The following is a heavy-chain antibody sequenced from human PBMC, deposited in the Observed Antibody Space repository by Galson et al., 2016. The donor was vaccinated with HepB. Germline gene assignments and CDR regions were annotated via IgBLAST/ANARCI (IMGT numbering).Heavy chain of an antibody. J-gene: IGHJ4*02. CDR2: IPYDGSNK. CDR3: AGASHGGWFDY. CDR1: GFTLSHYS. D-gene: IGHD6-19*01. Sequence: SLRLSCAASGFTLSHYSMHWVRQAPGKGLEWVALIPYDGSNKYYADSVKGRFTISRDNSKNTLYLQMNSLRDEDTAVYYCAGASHGGWFDYWGQGTLVTVSS. V-gene: IGHV3-30*04.